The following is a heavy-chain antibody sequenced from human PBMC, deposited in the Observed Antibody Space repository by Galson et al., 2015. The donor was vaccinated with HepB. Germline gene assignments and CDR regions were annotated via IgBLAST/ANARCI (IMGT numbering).Heavy chain of an antibody. V-gene: IGHV3-66*01. J-gene: IGHJ4*02. CDR1: GFTVSSNY. CDR3: ARDEETAIPN. Sequence: SLRLSCAASGFTVSSNYMSWVRQAPGKGLEWVSVTYSGGRTYYADSVKGRFTISRDNSKNTLYLQMNSLRAEDTAVYYCARDEETAIPNWGQGTLVTVSS. CDR2: TYSGGRT. D-gene: IGHD2-21*02.